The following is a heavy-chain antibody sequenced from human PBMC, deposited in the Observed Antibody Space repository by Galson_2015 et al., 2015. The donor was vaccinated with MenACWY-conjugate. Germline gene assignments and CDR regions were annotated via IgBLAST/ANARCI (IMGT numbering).Heavy chain of an antibody. CDR2: IYVGGNT. J-gene: IGHJ5*01. CDR1: GFTVSNNY. Sequence: SLRLSCAASGFTVSNNYMSWVRQAPGKGLEWVSLIYVGGNTVNADSAKGRFTISRDISKNTLYLQMNSLRADDTAVYYCAKVSTSILELFVVSWGQGTLVTVSS. D-gene: IGHD1-1*01. CDR3: AKVSTSILELFVVS. V-gene: IGHV3-66*01.